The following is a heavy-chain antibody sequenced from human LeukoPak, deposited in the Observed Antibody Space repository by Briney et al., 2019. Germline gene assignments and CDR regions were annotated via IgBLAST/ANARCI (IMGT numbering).Heavy chain of an antibody. D-gene: IGHD5-24*01. CDR1: GFTFSSYA. J-gene: IGHJ4*02. V-gene: IGHV3-23*01. CDR3: AKDVGRDGYNFGYFDY. CDR2: ISGSGGST. Sequence: GGSLRLSCAASGFTFSSYAMSWVRQAPGKGLEWVSAISGSGGSTYYADSVKGRFTISRDNSKNTLYLQVNSLRAEDTAVYYCAKDVGRDGYNFGYFDYWGQGTLVTVSS.